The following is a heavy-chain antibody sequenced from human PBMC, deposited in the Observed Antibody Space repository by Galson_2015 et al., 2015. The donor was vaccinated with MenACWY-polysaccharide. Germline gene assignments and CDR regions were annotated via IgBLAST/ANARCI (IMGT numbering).Heavy chain of an antibody. J-gene: IGHJ4*02. CDR3: AKRGKQLGTPLYYFDY. V-gene: IGHV3-15*01. Sequence: SLRLSCAASGFTFSNAWMSWVRQAPGKGLEWAGRIKSKTDGGTTEYAAPVKGRFTISRDDSKNTLYLQMNSLRGEGTAVYYCAKRGKQLGTPLYYFDYWGQGTLVTVSS. D-gene: IGHD7-27*01. CDR2: IKSKTDGGTT. CDR1: GFTFSNAW.